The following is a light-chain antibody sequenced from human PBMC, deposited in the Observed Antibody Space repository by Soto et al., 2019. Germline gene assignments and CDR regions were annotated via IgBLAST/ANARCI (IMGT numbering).Light chain of an antibody. CDR2: RTS. CDR1: QSLTSSY. Sequence: EIVLTQSPGTLSLSPGETATLSCRASQSLTSSYLAWYQQRPGQAPSLLMFRTSTRATGFPPRFSGGGSGTEFNLTISSLQSEDFGIYYCQQYNNWPPITFGQGTRLEIK. V-gene: IGKV3-15*01. J-gene: IGKJ5*01. CDR3: QQYNNWPPIT.